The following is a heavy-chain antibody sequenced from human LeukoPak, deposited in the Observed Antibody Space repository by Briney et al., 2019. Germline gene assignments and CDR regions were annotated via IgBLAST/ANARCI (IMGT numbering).Heavy chain of an antibody. D-gene: IGHD4-11*01. Sequence: PGGSLRLSCAASGFTFSSYWMSWARQAPGKGLEWVANIKQDGSEKYYVDSVKGRFTISRDNAKNSLYLQMNSLRAEDTAVYYCANGRHDYSNSPSRGYGMDVWGQGTTVTVSS. CDR3: ANGRHDYSNSPSRGYGMDV. J-gene: IGHJ6*02. CDR2: IKQDGSEK. V-gene: IGHV3-7*01. CDR1: GFTFSSYW.